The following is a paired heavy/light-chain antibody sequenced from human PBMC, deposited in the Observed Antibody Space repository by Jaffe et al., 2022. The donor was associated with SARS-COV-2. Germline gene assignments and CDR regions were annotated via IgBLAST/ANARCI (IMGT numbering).Light chain of an antibody. Sequence: DVVLTQSPLSLSVTPGQPASISCRSSQSLVNSDGDTYLNWFQQRPGQSPRRLIWKVSNRDSGVPDRFSGSGSGTDFTLKIGRVEAEDVGVYYCMQGTHWPYTFGQGTKLEI. J-gene: IGKJ2*01. V-gene: IGKV2-30*01. CDR3: MQGTHWPYT. CDR2: KVS. CDR1: QSLVNSDGDTY.
Heavy chain of an antibody. V-gene: IGHV3-11*01. D-gene: IGHD3-16*01. CDR2: ISGSGTTI. CDR1: GFTFSDYY. Sequence: QVQLVESGGGLVKPGGSLRLSCAASGFTFSDYYMTWIRQAPGKGLEWVSYISGSGTTIYYADSVKGRFTISRDNAKSSLYLQMSSLRAEDTAVYYCARAWSTLGHWGQGTLVTVSS. CDR3: ARAWSTLGH. J-gene: IGHJ4*02.